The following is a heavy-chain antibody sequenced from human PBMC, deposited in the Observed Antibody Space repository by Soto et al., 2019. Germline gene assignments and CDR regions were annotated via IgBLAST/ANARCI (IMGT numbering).Heavy chain of an antibody. CDR2: ISSSSSYI. CDR1: GFTFSSYS. D-gene: IGHD6-13*01. Sequence: GGSLRLSCAASGFTFSSYSMNWVRQAPGKGLEWVSSISSSSSYIYYADSVKGRFTISRDNAKNSLYLQMNSLRAEDTAVYYCARDRSRSSWYVAPLDYWGQGTLVTVSS. V-gene: IGHV3-21*01. CDR3: ARDRSRSSWYVAPLDY. J-gene: IGHJ4*02.